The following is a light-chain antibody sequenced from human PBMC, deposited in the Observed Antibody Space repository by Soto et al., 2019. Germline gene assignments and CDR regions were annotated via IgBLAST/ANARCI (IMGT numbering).Light chain of an antibody. Sequence: QSALTQPASVSGSPGQSITISCTGTSRDVGGYNYVSWYQQHPGKAPKLMIYDVSYRPSGVSNRFSGSKSGNTASLTISGLQAEDEADYYCSSYTSSSPVVFGGGTKLTVL. CDR1: SRDVGGYNY. V-gene: IGLV2-14*01. CDR2: DVS. CDR3: SSYTSSSPVV. J-gene: IGLJ2*01.